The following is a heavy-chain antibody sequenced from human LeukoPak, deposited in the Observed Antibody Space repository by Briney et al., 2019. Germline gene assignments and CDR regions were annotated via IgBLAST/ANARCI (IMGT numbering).Heavy chain of an antibody. D-gene: IGHD2-15*01. J-gene: IGHJ6*03. CDR1: GFTFSSYN. CDR2: ISSSSSYI. Sequence: KPGGSLRLSCAASGFTFSSYNMNWVRQAPGKGLEWVSSISSSSSYIYYADSVKGRFTISRDNSKNTLYLQMNSLRAEDTAIYYCAKNGDRGAYCTGGTCYPYFYYYMDVWGKGTTVTI. V-gene: IGHV3-21*04. CDR3: AKNGDRGAYCTGGTCYPYFYYYMDV.